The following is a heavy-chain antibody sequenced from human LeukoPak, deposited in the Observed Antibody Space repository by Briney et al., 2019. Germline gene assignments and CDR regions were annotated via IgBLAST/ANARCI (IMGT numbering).Heavy chain of an antibody. CDR1: GYTFTSDG. CDR2: ISAYNGNI. J-gene: IGHJ5*02. V-gene: IGHV1-18*01. CDR3: ARDLGLAAAGTENWFDP. Sequence: GASGKGSCNASGYTFTSDGISWIGQGPGRRLGWRGWISAYNGNINYAQQLQGRVTMRTAPYTSTPYMELRSLRSADTPVYYCARDLGLAAAGTENWFDPWGQGTLVTVSS. D-gene: IGHD6-13*01.